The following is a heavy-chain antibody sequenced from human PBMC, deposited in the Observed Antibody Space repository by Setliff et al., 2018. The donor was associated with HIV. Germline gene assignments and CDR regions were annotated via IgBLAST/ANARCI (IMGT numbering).Heavy chain of an antibody. J-gene: IGHJ6*03. V-gene: IGHV3-49*04. CDR3: TRDYNFWSGYYWGDFYYYYMDV. Sequence: GGSLRLSCTASGFTFGDYGMNWVRQDPGKGLEWVGCTGSKAYGGTTEYAASVRGRFTISRDDSKSIAYLQMNSLKTEDTAVYYCTRDYNFWSGYYWGDFYYYYMDVWGKGTTVTVSS. D-gene: IGHD3-3*01. CDR1: GFTFGDYG. CDR2: TGSKAYGGTT.